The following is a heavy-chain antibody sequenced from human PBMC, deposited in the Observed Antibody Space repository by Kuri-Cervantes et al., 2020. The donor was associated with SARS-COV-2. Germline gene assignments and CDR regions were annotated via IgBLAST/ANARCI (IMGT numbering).Heavy chain of an antibody. J-gene: IGHJ4*02. D-gene: IGHD5-12*01. Sequence: GESLKISCAASGFTFSSYSMNWVRQAPGKGLEWVSSISSSSSYIYYADSVKGRFTISRDNAKNSLYLQMNSLGAEDTAVYYCARAQRGLMVALDYWGQGTLVTVSS. CDR1: GFTFSSYS. CDR2: ISSSSSYI. CDR3: ARAQRGLMVALDY. V-gene: IGHV3-21*01.